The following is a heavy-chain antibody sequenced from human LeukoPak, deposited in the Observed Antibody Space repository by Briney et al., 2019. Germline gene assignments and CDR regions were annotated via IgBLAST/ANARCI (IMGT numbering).Heavy chain of an antibody. J-gene: IGHJ6*03. Sequence: PSETLSLTCAVSGGSISSSNWWSWVRQPPGEGLEWIGEIYHSGSTNYNPSLKSRATISVDKSKNQFSLKLSSVTAADTAVYYCARDRWVYRDNYYYYMDVWGKGTTVTVSS. D-gene: IGHD4-17*01. CDR2: IYHSGST. CDR1: GGSISSSNW. V-gene: IGHV4-4*02. CDR3: ARDRWVYRDNYYYYMDV.